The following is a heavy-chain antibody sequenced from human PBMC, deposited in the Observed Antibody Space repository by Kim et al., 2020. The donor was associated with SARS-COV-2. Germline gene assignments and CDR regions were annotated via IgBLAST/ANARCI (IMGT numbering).Heavy chain of an antibody. CDR3: ARPYYYGSGSYQYYFDY. V-gene: IGHV3-33*01. CDR1: GFTFSSYG. D-gene: IGHD3-10*01. CDR2: IWYDGSNK. J-gene: IGHJ4*02. Sequence: GGSLRLSCAASGFTFSSYGMHWVRQAPGKGLEWVVVIWYDGSNKYYADSVKGRFTISRDNSKNTLYLQMNSLRAEDTAVYYCARPYYYGSGSYQYYFDYWGQGTLVTVSS.